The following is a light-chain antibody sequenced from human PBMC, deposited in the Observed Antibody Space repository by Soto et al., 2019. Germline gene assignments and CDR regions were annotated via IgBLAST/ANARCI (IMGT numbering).Light chain of an antibody. CDR1: QSVSSSY. CDR3: QKYGSSPPIN. J-gene: IGKJ5*01. V-gene: IGKV3-20*01. CDR2: GAS. Sequence: EIVLTQSPGTLSLSPGERATLSCRASQSVSSSYLAWYQQKPGQAPRLLIYGASSRATGIPDRFSGSGSGTDFTLTISRLELEDFAVYYCQKYGSSPPINIGQGTRLEIK.